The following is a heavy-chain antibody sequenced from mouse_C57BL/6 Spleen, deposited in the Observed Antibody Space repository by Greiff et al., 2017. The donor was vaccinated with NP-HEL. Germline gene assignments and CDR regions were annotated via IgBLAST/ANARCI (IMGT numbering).Heavy chain of an antibody. CDR1: GYTFTSYW. V-gene: IGHV1-55*01. D-gene: IGHD2-1*01. CDR2: IYPGSGST. J-gene: IGHJ3*01. Sequence: QVQLQQPGAELVKPGASVKMSCKASGYTFTSYWITWVKQRPGQGLEWIGDIYPGSGSTNYNEKFKSKATLTVDTSSSTAYMQLSSLTSEDSAVYYCARSRGNYVDFAYWGQGTLVTVSA. CDR3: ARSRGNYVDFAY.